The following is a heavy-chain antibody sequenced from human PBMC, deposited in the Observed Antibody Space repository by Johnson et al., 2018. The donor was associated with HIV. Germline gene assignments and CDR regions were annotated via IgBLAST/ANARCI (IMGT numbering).Heavy chain of an antibody. CDR3: ARERGRIAADAFDI. D-gene: IGHD6-13*01. J-gene: IGHJ3*02. Sequence: MLLVESGGGLVQAGGSLRLSCAASGFTFSSNYMSWVRQAPGKGLEWVSVIFTVGDVYYADSVKGRFTISRDNSKNTLYLQMNSLRAEDTAVYYCARERGRIAADAFDIWGQGTMVTVSS. CDR2: IFTVGDV. V-gene: IGHV3-66*02. CDR1: GFTFSSNY.